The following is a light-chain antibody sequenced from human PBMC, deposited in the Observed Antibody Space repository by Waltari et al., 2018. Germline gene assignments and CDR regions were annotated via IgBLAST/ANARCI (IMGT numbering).Light chain of an antibody. CDR3: QQYNNWPPIT. J-gene: IGKJ2*01. CDR2: GTS. CDR1: QSVRTN. Sequence: EIVMTQSPVTLSVSPGERAALSCRPSQSVRTNLAWYQQRPGQTPRLLIYGTSTRATEIPARFSGSGSGTEFTLTISSLQSEDFAVYYCQQYNNWPPITFGQGTKLEIK. V-gene: IGKV3-15*01.